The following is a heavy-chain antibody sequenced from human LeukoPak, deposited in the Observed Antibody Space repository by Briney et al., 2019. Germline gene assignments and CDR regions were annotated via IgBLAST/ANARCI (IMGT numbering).Heavy chain of an antibody. J-gene: IGHJ6*02. V-gene: IGHV4-34*01. CDR2: INHSGST. CDR3: ASPGMYSSGWYESSCYGMDV. CDR1: GGSFSGYY. D-gene: IGHD6-19*01. Sequence: SETLSLTCAVYGGSFSGYYWSWIRQPPGKGLEWIGEINHSGSTNYNPSLKSRVTISVDTSKNQFSLKLSSVTAADTAVYYCASPGMYSSGWYESSCYGMDVWGQGTTVTVSS.